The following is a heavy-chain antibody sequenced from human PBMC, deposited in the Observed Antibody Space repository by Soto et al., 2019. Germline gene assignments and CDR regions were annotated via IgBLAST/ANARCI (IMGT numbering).Heavy chain of an antibody. J-gene: IGHJ4*02. CDR3: ARHGIVGATSGFDY. D-gene: IGHD1-26*01. CDR2: IYYSGST. V-gene: IGHV4-39*01. Sequence: PSETLSLTCTVSGGSISSSSYYWGWIRQPPGKGLEWIGSIYYSGSTYYNPSLKSRVTISVDTSKNQFSLKLSSVTAADTAVYYCARHGIVGATSGFDYWGQGTLVTVSS. CDR1: GGSISSSSYY.